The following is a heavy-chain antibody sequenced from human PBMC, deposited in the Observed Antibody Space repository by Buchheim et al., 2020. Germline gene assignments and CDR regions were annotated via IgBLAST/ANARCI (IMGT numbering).Heavy chain of an antibody. CDR3: ARETRGRFGY. Sequence: EVQLVESGGGLVQPGGSLRLSCAASGFTFSSYWMHWVRQAPGKGLVWVSRMNSDGSSTSYADSVKGRVTISSDDAKNTLYLQMNSLRAEDTAVYYCARETRGRFGYGGQGTLVTVSS. CDR1: GFTFSSYW. J-gene: IGHJ4*02. D-gene: IGHD3-16*01. V-gene: IGHV3-74*01. CDR2: MNSDGSST.